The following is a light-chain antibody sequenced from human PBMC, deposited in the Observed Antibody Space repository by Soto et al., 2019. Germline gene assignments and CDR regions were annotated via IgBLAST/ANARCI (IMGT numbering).Light chain of an antibody. V-gene: IGLV1-44*01. Sequence: SVLTQPPSASGTPGQRVTISCSGSSSNIGSNAVSWYQQLPGTAPKLLIYNNYERPSGVPDRFSGSKSGTSVSLAISRLHSEDEADYYCAAWDASLNGPIFGGGTKLTVL. CDR2: NNY. CDR1: SSNIGSNA. J-gene: IGLJ2*01. CDR3: AAWDASLNGPI.